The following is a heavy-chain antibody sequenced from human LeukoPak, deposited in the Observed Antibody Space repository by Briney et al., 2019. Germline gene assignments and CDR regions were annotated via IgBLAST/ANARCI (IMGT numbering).Heavy chain of an antibody. V-gene: IGHV4-59*12. CDR1: GGSISSYY. Sequence: RTSETLSLTCTVSGGSISSYYWSWIRQPPGKGLEWIGYIYYSGSTNYNPSLKSRVTISVDTSKNQFSLKLSSVTAADTAVYYCARDPPQYYDFWSGYDGGVNWGQGTLVTVSS. CDR3: ARDPPQYYDFWSGYDGGVN. D-gene: IGHD3-3*01. J-gene: IGHJ4*02. CDR2: IYYSGST.